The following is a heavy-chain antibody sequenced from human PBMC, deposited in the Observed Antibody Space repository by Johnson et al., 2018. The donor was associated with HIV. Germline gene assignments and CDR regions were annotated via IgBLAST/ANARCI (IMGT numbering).Heavy chain of an antibody. V-gene: IGHV3-30-3*01. CDR1: GFTFSSYA. CDR2: ISYDGSNK. CDR3: ARARGQLTRGDDAFDI. J-gene: IGHJ3*02. Sequence: QVQLVESGGGVVQPGRSLRLSCAASGFTFSSYAMHWVRQAPGKGLEWVAVISYDGSNKYSAASVKGRFTLSRDNSKNSLYLQMNSLRGEDTALYYCARARGQLTRGDDAFDIWGQGTMVTVSS. D-gene: IGHD6-13*01.